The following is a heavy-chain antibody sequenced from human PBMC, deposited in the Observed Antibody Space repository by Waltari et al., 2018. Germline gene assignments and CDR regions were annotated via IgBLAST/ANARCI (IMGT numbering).Heavy chain of an antibody. CDR2: IYHSGST. CDR1: GYSISSGYS. J-gene: IGHJ2*01. CDR3: ARYGDRQGWYFDL. Sequence: QVQLQESGPGLVKPSETLSLTCAVSGYSISSGYSWGWIRQPPGKGLEWIGSIYHSGSTYYNPSLKSRVTISVDTSKNQFSLKLSSVTAADTAVYYCARYGDRQGWYFDLWGRGTLVTVSS. V-gene: IGHV4-38-2*01. D-gene: IGHD7-27*01.